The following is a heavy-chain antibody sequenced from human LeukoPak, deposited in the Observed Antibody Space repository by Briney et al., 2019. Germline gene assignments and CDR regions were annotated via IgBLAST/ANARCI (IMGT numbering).Heavy chain of an antibody. J-gene: IGHJ6*03. CDR3: ARAASWSPFGDSYYYMDV. V-gene: IGHV1-8*01. D-gene: IGHD6-13*01. CDR1: GYTFTSYD. CDR2: MNPNSGNT. Sequence: ASVKVSCKASGYTFTSYDINWVRQATGQGLEWMGWMNPNSGNTGYAQKFQGRVTMTRDTSISTAYMELSSLTSEDTAVYYCARAASWSPFGDSYYYMDVWGKGTTVTISS.